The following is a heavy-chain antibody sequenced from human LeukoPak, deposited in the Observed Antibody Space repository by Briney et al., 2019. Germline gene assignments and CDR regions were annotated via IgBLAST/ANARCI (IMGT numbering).Heavy chain of an antibody. J-gene: IGHJ4*02. CDR3: AKDDSSGDFDY. Sequence: GGSLRLSCAASGFTFSSYAMSGVRQAPGKGLEWVSAISGSGGSTYYADSVKGRFTVSRDNSKNTLYLQMNSLRAEDTAVYYCAKDDSSGDFDYWGQGTLVTVSS. V-gene: IGHV3-23*01. CDR2: ISGSGGST. CDR1: GFTFSSYA. D-gene: IGHD6-19*01.